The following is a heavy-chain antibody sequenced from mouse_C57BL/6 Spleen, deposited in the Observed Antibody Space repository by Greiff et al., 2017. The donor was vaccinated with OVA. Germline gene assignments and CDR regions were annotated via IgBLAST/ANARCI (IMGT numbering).Heavy chain of an antibody. J-gene: IGHJ2*01. D-gene: IGHD1-1*01. V-gene: IGHV14-4*01. Sequence: LVESGAELVRPGASVKLSCTASGFNIKDDYMHWVKQRPEQGLEWIGWIDPENGDTEYASKFQGKATITADTSSNTAYLQLSSLTSEDTAVYYCTLPYYYGSGGYWGKGTTLTVS. CDR3: TLPYYYGSGGY. CDR2: IDPENGDT. CDR1: GFNIKDDY.